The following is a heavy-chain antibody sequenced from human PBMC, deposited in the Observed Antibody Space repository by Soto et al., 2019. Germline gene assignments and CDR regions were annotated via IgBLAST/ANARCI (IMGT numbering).Heavy chain of an antibody. CDR2: IIPIFGTA. CDR3: AVRTMTSTYYSQERRYYYGMAV. D-gene: IGHD2-15*01. J-gene: IGHJ6*02. Sequence: QVQLVQSGAEVKKPGSSVKVSCKASGGTFSSYAISWVRQAPGQGLEWMGGIIPIFGTANYAQKFQGRVTITADESTSTAYMELSSLRCEDTAVYYCAVRTMTSTYYSQERRYYYGMAVWGQGTTVTVSS. V-gene: IGHV1-69*01. CDR1: GGTFSSYA.